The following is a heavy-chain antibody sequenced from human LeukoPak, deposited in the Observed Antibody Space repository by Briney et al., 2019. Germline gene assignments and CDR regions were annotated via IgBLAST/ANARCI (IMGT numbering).Heavy chain of an antibody. J-gene: IGHJ5*02. CDR2: IYYSGST. CDR1: GGSISSYY. V-gene: IGHV4-59*12. CDR3: VRGRYSSGWFKDKNWFDP. Sequence: SETLSLTCTVSGGSISSYYWSWIRQPPGKGLEWIGYIYYSGSTNYNPSLKSRVTMSVDTSKNQFSLKLSSVTAADTAVYYCVRGRYSSGWFKDKNWFDPWGQGIPVTVSS. D-gene: IGHD6-19*01.